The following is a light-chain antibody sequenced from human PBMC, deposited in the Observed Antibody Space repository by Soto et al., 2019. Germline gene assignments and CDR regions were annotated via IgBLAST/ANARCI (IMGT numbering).Light chain of an antibody. CDR1: SSNIGSNT. CDR2: NNN. CDR3: AGWGDSLNSQV. V-gene: IGLV1-44*01. Sequence: QLVLTQPPSASGTPGQRVTISCSGSSSNIGSNTVNWYQQLPGTAPKLLIYNNNQRPSGVPDRFSGSKSGTSASLAISGLQSEDEADYYCAGWGDSLNSQVFGGGTKLTVL. J-gene: IGLJ2*01.